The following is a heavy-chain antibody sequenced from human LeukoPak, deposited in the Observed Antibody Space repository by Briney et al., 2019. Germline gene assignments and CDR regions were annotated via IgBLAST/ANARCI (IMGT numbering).Heavy chain of an antibody. CDR2: ISSSSSYI. CDR3: ARVDYDILTGYYSYYYYGMDV. V-gene: IGHV3-21*01. J-gene: IGHJ6*02. D-gene: IGHD3-9*01. CDR1: GFTFSSYS. Sequence: GGSLRLSCAASGFTFSSYSMNWVRQAPGEGLEWVSSISSSSSYIYYADSVKGRFTISRDNAKNSLYLQMNSLRAEDTAVYYCARVDYDILTGYYSYYYYGMDVWGQGTTVTVSS.